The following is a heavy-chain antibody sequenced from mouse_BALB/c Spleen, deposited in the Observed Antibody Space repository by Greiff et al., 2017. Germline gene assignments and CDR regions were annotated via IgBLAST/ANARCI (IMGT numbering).Heavy chain of an antibody. D-gene: IGHD1-1*01. CDR2: IDPSDSYT. CDR1: GYTFTSYW. V-gene: IGHV1S127*01. Sequence: QVQLQQPGAELVKPGASVKMSCKASGYTFTSYWMHWVKQRPGQGLEWIGVIDPSDSYTSYNQKFKGKATLTVDTSSSTAYMQLSSLTSEDSAVYYCTRYYGDFDYWGQGTTLTVSS. CDR3: TRYYGDFDY. J-gene: IGHJ2*01.